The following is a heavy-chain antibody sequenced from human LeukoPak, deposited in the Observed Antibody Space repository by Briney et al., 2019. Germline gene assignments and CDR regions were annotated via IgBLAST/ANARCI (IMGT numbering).Heavy chain of an antibody. V-gene: IGHV3-21*01. CDR1: GFTFSSCG. CDR2: IGPTGTDR. J-gene: IGHJ4*02. CDR3: ATETIGRHYDY. Sequence: GGSLSLSCAASGFTFSSCGFNWVRQAPGKGLEWVSSIGPTGTDRYYADSVRGRFTISRDNAKNSMYLQMDSLRDEDTAVYYCATETIGRHYDYWGQGTLLTVSA. D-gene: IGHD1-14*01.